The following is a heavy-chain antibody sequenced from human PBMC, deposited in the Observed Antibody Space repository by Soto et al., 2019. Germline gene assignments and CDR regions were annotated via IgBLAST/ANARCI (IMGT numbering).Heavy chain of an antibody. CDR3: ARGVTMVRGVIHTPYFDY. J-gene: IGHJ4*02. CDR2: IYYSGRT. V-gene: IGHV4-31*03. Sequence: QVQLQESGPGLVKPSQTLSLTCTVSGGSISSGGYYWSWIRQHPGKGLEWIGYIYYSGRTYYNPSLKSRVTISVDTSKNQFSLKLSSVTAADTAVYYCARGVTMVRGVIHTPYFDYWGQGPLVTVSS. CDR1: GGSISSGGYY. D-gene: IGHD3-10*01.